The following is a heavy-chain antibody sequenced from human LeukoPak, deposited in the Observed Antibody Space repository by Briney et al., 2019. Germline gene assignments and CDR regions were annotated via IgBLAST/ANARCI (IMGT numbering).Heavy chain of an antibody. CDR3: ARVYGSGSYYFDY. CDR1: GYTFTGYY. CDR2: INPNSGGT. J-gene: IGHJ4*02. V-gene: IGHV1-2*02. Sequence: GASVKVSCKASGYTFTGYYMHWVRQAPGQGLEWMGWINPNSGGTNYAQKFQGRVTMTRDTSISTAYMELSRLRSDDTAVYYCARVYGSGSYYFDYWGQGTLVTVSS. D-gene: IGHD3-10*01.